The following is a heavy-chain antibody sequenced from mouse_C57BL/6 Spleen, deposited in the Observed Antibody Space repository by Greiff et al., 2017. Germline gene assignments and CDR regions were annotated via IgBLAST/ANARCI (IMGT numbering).Heavy chain of an antibody. D-gene: IGHD1-1*01. CDR2: IDPSDSYT. CDR3: ASPSYDGSSLDY. CDR1: GYTFTSYW. V-gene: IGHV1-69*01. J-gene: IGHJ2*01. Sequence: QVQLQQSGAELVMPGASVTLSCKASGYTFTSYWMHWVKQRPGQGLEWIGEIDPSDSYTNYTQKFKGKCTWNVDKSSSTAYMQLSSLTYEDSAVYYCASPSYDGSSLDYWGQGTTLTVSS.